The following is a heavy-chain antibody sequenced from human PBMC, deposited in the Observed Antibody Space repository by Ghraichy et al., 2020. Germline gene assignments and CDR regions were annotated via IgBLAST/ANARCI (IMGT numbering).Heavy chain of an antibody. J-gene: IGHJ4*02. CDR3: AKGLYYYDSSGRAPFDY. CDR2: ISYDGSNK. Sequence: GSLRLSCAASGFTFSSYGMHWVRQAPGKGLEWVAVISYDGSNKYYADSVKGRFTISRDNSKNTLYLQMNSLRAEDTAVYYCAKGLYYYDSSGRAPFDYWGQGTLVTVSS. V-gene: IGHV3-30*18. CDR1: GFTFSSYG. D-gene: IGHD3-22*01.